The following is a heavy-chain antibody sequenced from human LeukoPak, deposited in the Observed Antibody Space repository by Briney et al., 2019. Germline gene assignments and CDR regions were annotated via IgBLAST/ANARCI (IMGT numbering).Heavy chain of an antibody. CDR2: INPNRGGT. D-gene: IGHD3-3*01. J-gene: IGHJ4*02. V-gene: IGHV1-2*02. CDR1: GYTFTGYY. CDR3: ARTASITIFGVPFPGY. Sequence: ASVKVSCKASGYTFTGYYMHWVRQAPGQGLEWMGWINPNRGGTNYAQKFQGRVTMTRDTSISTAYMELSRLRSDDTAVYYCARTASITIFGVPFPGYWGQGTLVTVSS.